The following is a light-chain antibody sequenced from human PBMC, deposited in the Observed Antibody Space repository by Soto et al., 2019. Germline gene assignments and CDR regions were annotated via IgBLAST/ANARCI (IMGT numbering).Light chain of an antibody. Sequence: EIVMTQSPPTLSVSPGERVTLSCRVSQSVGGNVAWYQQRPGQAPRLLISGASTRASGVPARISGSGYGTEFTLPIRSLLAEDIGVYYWQQYYNWPPLTFGGGTKVEIK. CDR2: GAS. CDR1: QSVGGN. J-gene: IGKJ4*01. V-gene: IGKV3-15*01. CDR3: QQYYNWPPLT.